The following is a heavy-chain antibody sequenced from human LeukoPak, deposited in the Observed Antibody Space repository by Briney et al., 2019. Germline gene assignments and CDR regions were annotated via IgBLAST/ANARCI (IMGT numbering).Heavy chain of an antibody. CDR1: GFTVSSNY. Sequence: PGGSLRLSCAASGFTVSSNYMSWVRQAPGKGLEWVSVLYPGGYTYYADSVKGRFTISRDNSKNTLYLQMNSLRAEDTAVYYCAKESARAFQHWGQGTLVTVSS. J-gene: IGHJ1*01. V-gene: IGHV3-66*01. CDR2: LYPGGYT. CDR3: AKESARAFQH.